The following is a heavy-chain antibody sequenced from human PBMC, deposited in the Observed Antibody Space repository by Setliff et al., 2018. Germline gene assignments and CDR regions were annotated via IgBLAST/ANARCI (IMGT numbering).Heavy chain of an antibody. J-gene: IGHJ4*02. V-gene: IGHV3-30*02. CDR3: AKDESRYSSSWYIY. Sequence: PGGSLRLSCAASGFTFSSYGMHWVRQAPGKGLEWVAFIRYDGSNKYYADSAKGRFTISRDNSKNTLYLQMNSLRTEDTAVYYCAKDESRYSSSWYIYWGQGTLVT. CDR2: IRYDGSNK. CDR1: GFTFSSYG. D-gene: IGHD6-13*01.